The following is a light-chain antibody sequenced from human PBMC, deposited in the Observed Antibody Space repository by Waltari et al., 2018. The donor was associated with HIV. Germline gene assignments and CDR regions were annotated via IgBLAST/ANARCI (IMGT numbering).Light chain of an antibody. CDR1: SSDIGAYDY. Sequence: HSALTQPRSVSGSPGQSATISCPGTSSDIGAYDYVSWFQKFPGRAPKLLIFDVNKRPSGVPDRFSGFKSGDTASLTISGLQPDDESDYFCSSYGGVASYLIFGGGTTLTVL. CDR3: SSYGGVASYLI. J-gene: IGLJ2*01. CDR2: DVN. V-gene: IGLV2-11*01.